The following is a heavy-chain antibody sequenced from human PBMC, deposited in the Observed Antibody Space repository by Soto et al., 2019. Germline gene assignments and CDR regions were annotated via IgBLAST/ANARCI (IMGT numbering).Heavy chain of an antibody. D-gene: IGHD6-19*01. Sequence: ASVKVSCKASGYTLTSYAMHWVRQAPGQRLEWMGWINAGNGNTKYSQKFQGRVTITRDTSASTAYMELSSLRSEDTAVYYCASGIAVAGTYYYYGMDVWGQGTTVTVSS. CDR2: INAGNGNT. CDR3: ASGIAVAGTYYYYGMDV. V-gene: IGHV1-3*01. J-gene: IGHJ6*02. CDR1: GYTLTSYA.